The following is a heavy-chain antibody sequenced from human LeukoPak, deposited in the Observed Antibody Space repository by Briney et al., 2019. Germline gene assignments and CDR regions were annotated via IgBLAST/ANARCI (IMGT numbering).Heavy chain of an antibody. CDR3: ASGGPNWVEIDY. V-gene: IGHV4-59*01. D-gene: IGHD7-27*01. CDR1: GGSISSYY. Sequence: ETLSLTCTVSGGSISSYYWSWIRQPPGKGLEWIGYIYYSGSTNYNPSLKSRVTISVDTSKNQFSLKLSSVTAADTAVYYCASGGPNWVEIDYWGQGTLVTVSS. J-gene: IGHJ4*02. CDR2: IYYSGST.